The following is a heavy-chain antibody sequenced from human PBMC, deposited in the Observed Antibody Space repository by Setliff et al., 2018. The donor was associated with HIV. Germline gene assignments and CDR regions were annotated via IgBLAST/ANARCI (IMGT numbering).Heavy chain of an antibody. D-gene: IGHD1-26*01. Sequence: PSETLSLTCTVSGGSISNSRYYWSWIRQPPGKGLEWIGSIYYSGSTYYNPSLRSRVSISVDKSKNQFSLKLTSVTAADTAVYYCARGGTSSNWFDPWGQGTLVTVSS. V-gene: IGHV4-39*07. J-gene: IGHJ5*02. CDR2: IYYSGST. CDR3: ARGGTSSNWFDP. CDR1: GGSISNSRYY.